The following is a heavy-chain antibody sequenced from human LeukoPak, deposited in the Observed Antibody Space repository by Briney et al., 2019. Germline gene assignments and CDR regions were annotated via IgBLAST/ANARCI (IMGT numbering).Heavy chain of an antibody. Sequence: GGSLRLSCAASGFAFSTYAMSWVRQAPGKGLEWVSTISGSGSNTYFADSVKGRFTISRDNSKNTLYLQMNSLRAEDTAVYYCAGDRATSYFDYWGQGALVTISS. J-gene: IGHJ4*02. V-gene: IGHV3-23*01. CDR3: AGDRATSYFDY. CDR2: ISGSGSNT. D-gene: IGHD1-26*01. CDR1: GFAFSTYA.